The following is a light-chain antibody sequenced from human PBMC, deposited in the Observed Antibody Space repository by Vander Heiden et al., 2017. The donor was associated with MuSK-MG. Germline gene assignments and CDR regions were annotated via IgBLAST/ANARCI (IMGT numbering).Light chain of an antibody. CDR1: RSDVGSYNR. CDR2: GVS. Sequence: LTQPASVSGSPGQSITISCTGTRSDVGSYNRVSWYQHHPGKAPKRMIYGVSERPSGVSNRFSGSKSGNTASLTISGLQVEDEADYYCFSYAGSSTCVFGGGTKLTVL. CDR3: FSYAGSSTCV. V-gene: IGLV2-23*02. J-gene: IGLJ2*01.